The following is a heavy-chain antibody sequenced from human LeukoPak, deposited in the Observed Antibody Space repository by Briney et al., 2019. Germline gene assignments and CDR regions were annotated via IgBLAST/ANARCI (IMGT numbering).Heavy chain of an antibody. CDR2: ISAYNGNT. CDR1: GYTFTSYV. V-gene: IGHV1-18*01. Sequence: ASVKVSCKASGYTFTSYVISWVRQAPGQGLEWMGWISAYNGNTNYAQKLQGRVTMTTDTSTSTAYMELRSLRSDDTAVYYCARGGYCSSTSCYTGYYYYYGMDVWGQGTTVTVSS. CDR3: ARGGYCSSTSCYTGYYYYYGMDV. D-gene: IGHD2-2*02. J-gene: IGHJ6*02.